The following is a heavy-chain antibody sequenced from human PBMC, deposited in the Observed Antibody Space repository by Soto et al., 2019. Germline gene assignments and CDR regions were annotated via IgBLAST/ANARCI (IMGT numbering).Heavy chain of an antibody. CDR1: GFSLSTSGVG. J-gene: IGHJ6*02. D-gene: IGHD2-21*02. CDR3: AHSRCGGDCLQSYSSHYSYGMDV. V-gene: IGHV2-5*02. Sequence: QITLKESGPPLVRPTQTLTLTCTFSGFSLSTSGVGVGWIRQPPGKALEWLALIYWDDDKRYSPSLKSRLTIPKDTSKNQVVLTMTNMDPVDTATYYCAHSRCGGDCLQSYSSHYSYGMDVWGQGTTVTVSS. CDR2: IYWDDDK.